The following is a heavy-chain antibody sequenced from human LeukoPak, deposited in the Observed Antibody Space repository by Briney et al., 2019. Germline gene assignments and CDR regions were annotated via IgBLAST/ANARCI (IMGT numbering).Heavy chain of an antibody. Sequence: GGSLRLFCAASGFTFSSYAMSWVRQAPGKGLEWVSAISGSGGSTYYADSVKGRFTISRDNSKNTLYLQMNSLRAEDTAVYYCAKDAYYDILTGYSTDYWGQGTLVTVSS. J-gene: IGHJ4*02. D-gene: IGHD3-9*01. CDR3: AKDAYYDILTGYSTDY. V-gene: IGHV3-23*01. CDR2: ISGSGGST. CDR1: GFTFSSYA.